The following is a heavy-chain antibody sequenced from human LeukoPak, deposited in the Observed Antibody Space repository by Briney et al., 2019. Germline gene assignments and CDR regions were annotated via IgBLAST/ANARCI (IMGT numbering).Heavy chain of an antibody. CDR1: GRSMCSYH. Sequence: PSETLSLTCTLSGRSMCSYHESWTRQPAGKGLEWIGRIYTSGSTNYNPSLKSRVTMSVDTSKNQFSLKLSSVTAADTAVYSCVSAGLRGWFDAGGQGTLVTVSS. V-gene: IGHV4-4*07. CDR2: IYTSGST. CDR3: VSAGLRGWFDA. J-gene: IGHJ5*02. D-gene: IGHD6-13*01.